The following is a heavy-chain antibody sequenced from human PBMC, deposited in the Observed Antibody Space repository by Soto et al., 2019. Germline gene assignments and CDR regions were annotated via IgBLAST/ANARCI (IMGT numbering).Heavy chain of an antibody. CDR1: GGTFSSYT. J-gene: IGHJ4*02. V-gene: IGHV1-69*02. CDR3: ARSDYDSSGYLLYFDY. Sequence: SVKVSCKASGGTFSSYTISWVRQAPGQGLEWMGRIIPILGIANYAQKFQGRVTITADKSTSTAYMELSSLRSEDTAVYYCARSDYDSSGYLLYFDYWGQGTLVTVSS. CDR2: IIPILGIA. D-gene: IGHD3-22*01.